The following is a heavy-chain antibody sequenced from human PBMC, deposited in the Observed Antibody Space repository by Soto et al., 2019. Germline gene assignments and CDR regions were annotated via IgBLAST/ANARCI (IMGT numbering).Heavy chain of an antibody. J-gene: IGHJ4*02. CDR1: GFTFSSYA. CDR2: ISSNGGST. V-gene: IGHV3-64*01. CDR3: ARSLWFGELLDPFDY. D-gene: IGHD3-10*01. Sequence: GGSLRLSCAASGFTFSSYAMHWVRQAPGKGLEHVSAISSNGGSTYYANSVKGRFTISRDHSKNTLYLQMGSLRAEDMAVFYCARSLWFGELLDPFDYRGQGTLVTVSS.